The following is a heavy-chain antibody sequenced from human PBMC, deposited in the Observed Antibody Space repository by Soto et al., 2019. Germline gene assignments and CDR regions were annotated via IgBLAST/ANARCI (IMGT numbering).Heavy chain of an antibody. CDR1: GDSVSSNGAC. CDR3: ARVHCSAGTCLDGLEF. CDR2: IYYRSKWFH. V-gene: IGHV6-1*01. J-gene: IGHJ6*02. D-gene: IGHD2-15*01. Sequence: SQTLSLTCVISGDSVSSNGACWNWIRQSPSRGLQWLGRIYYRSKWFHDYAASVESRMAINPDTSRNQFSLQLNYVTPEDTAVYYCARVHCSAGTCLDGLEFWGQGTTVTVSS.